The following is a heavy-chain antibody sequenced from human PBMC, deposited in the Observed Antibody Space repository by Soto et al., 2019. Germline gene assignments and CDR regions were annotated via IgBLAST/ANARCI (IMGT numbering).Heavy chain of an antibody. D-gene: IGHD6-6*01. J-gene: IGHJ4*02. Sequence: QVQLVQSGAEVKKPGASVKVSCKASGYTFTSYDINWVRQATGQGLEWMGWMNPNSGNTGYAQKFQGRVTMTRNTSISTAYMELSSLRSEDTAVYYCARGVRSRMSIAARLTPERMGYYFDYWGQGTLVTVSS. CDR2: MNPNSGNT. V-gene: IGHV1-8*01. CDR3: ARGVRSRMSIAARLTPERMGYYFDY. CDR1: GYTFTSYD.